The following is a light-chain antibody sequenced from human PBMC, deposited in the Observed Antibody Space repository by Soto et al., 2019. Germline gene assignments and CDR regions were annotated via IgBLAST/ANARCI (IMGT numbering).Light chain of an antibody. J-gene: IGLJ1*01. Sequence: QSVLTQPASVSGSPVRSITISCSGTSSDVGGYKYVSWYQQHPGKAPKLMIYDVSNRPSGVSNRFPGSKSGNTASLTISGLQAEDEADYYCSSYTSSSSYVFGTGTKVTVL. CDR2: DVS. V-gene: IGLV2-14*01. CDR3: SSYTSSSSYV. CDR1: SSDVGGYKY.